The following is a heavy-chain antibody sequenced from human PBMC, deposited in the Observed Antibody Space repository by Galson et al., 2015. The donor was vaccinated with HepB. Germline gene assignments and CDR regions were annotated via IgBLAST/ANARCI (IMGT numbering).Heavy chain of an antibody. CDR1: GYTFTGYY. Sequence: SVKVSCKASGYTFTGYYIHWVRQAPGQGLEWMGWINPNSGGTNYAQKFQGRVTMTRDTSISTAYMELSRLRSDDTAVYYCAIKEELHNPLGWFDPWGQGTLVTVSS. CDR2: INPNSGGT. V-gene: IGHV1-2*02. D-gene: IGHD1-26*01. J-gene: IGHJ5*02. CDR3: AIKEELHNPLGWFDP.